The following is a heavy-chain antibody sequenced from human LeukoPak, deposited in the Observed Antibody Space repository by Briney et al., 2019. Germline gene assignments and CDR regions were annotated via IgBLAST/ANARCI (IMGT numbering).Heavy chain of an antibody. D-gene: IGHD3-22*01. CDR3: VRGDSRDY. Sequence: GGSSSLSCAASGFTFSTYTMNWVRQAPGKGLEWASSIDNSGRTMYYADSVKGRFTISRDNAKNSLYLQMNSLRAEDTAVYYCVRGDSRDYWGQGTLVTVSS. CDR2: IDNSGRTM. CDR1: GFTFSTYT. J-gene: IGHJ4*02. V-gene: IGHV3-21*01.